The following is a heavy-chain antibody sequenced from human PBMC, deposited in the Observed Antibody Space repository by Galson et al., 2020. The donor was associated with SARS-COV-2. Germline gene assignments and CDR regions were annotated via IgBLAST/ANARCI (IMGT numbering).Heavy chain of an antibody. CDR1: GFTFSSYA. J-gene: IGHJ4*02. V-gene: IGHV3-30-3*01. Sequence: GGSLRLSCAASGFTFSSYAMHWVRQAPGKGQEWVAVISYDGSNKYYADSVKGRFTISRDNSKNTLYLQMNSLRAEDTAVYYCARDRYSSGWYALIDWGQGTLVTVSS. CDR2: ISYDGSNK. D-gene: IGHD6-19*01. CDR3: ARDRYSSGWYALID.